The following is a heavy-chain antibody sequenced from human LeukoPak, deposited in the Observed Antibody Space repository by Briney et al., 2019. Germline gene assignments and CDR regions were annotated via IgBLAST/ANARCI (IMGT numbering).Heavy chain of an antibody. J-gene: IGHJ4*02. CDR3: ASQYYFDY. CDR1: GGSINSSNYY. Sequence: SETLSLTCSVSGGSINSSNYYWGLIRQPPGKGLEWIGNVYYSGSTFYNPSLKSRVIIFVDTSKNQFSLKLSSVTAADTAVYYCASQYYFDYWGQGTLVTVSS. CDR2: VYYSGST. V-gene: IGHV4-39*01.